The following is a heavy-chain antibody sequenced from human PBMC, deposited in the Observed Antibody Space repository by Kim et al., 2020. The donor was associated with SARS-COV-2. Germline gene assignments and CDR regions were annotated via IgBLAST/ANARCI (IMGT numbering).Heavy chain of an antibody. J-gene: IGHJ5*02. V-gene: IGHV7-4-1*02. CDR3: ARGWDALLWFGEFENPGDNWFDP. CDR1: GYTFTSYA. D-gene: IGHD3-10*01. Sequence: ASVKVSCKASGYTFTSYAMNWVRQAPGQGLEWMGWINTNTGNPTYAQGFTGRFVFSLDTSVSTAYLQISSLKAEDTAVYYCARGWDALLWFGEFENPGDNWFDPWGQGTLVTVSS. CDR2: INTNTGNP.